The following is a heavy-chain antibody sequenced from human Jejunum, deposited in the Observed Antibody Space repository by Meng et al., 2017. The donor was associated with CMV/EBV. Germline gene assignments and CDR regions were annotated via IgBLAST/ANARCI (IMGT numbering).Heavy chain of an antibody. CDR3: AKDGANYDLWQYGMDV. Sequence: FLFNSCRMHWVRQAPGKGLEWVSFISYDGTNKYYADSVKGRFSISRDNSKNTLYLQMSSLRADDTSVYYCAKDGANYDLWQYGMDVWGQGTTVTVSS. D-gene: IGHD3-3*01. J-gene: IGHJ6*02. V-gene: IGHV3-30*02. CDR1: FLFNSCR. CDR2: ISYDGTNK.